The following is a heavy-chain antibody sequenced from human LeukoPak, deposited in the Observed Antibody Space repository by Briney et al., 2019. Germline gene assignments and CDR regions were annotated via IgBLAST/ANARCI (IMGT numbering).Heavy chain of an antibody. V-gene: IGHV4-30-2*01. D-gene: IGHD6-13*01. Sequence: PSETLSLTCTVSGGSISSGGYYWSWIRQPPGKGLEWIGYIYHSGSTYYNPSLKSRVTISVDTSKNQFSLKLSSVTAADTAVYYCARTRSSSWLSDAFDIWGQGTMVTVSS. CDR3: ARTRSSSWLSDAFDI. CDR2: IYHSGST. CDR1: GGSISSGGYY. J-gene: IGHJ3*02.